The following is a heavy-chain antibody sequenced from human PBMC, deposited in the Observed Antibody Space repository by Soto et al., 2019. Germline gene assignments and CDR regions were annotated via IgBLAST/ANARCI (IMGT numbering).Heavy chain of an antibody. Sequence: VQLVESGGGLVQPGGSLRLSCAASGFTFSASDMHWVRQPTGKGLAWVAAIGTLHDTYYPDSVKGRFTISRDNAKNSLYLEMNSLRAGDTAVYYCTRQASYWHGGGGWLDPWGQGTLVTVSS. D-gene: IGHD2-8*02. V-gene: IGHV3-13*01. CDR2: IGTLHDT. J-gene: IGHJ5*02. CDR1: GFTFSASD. CDR3: TRQASYWHGGGGWLDP.